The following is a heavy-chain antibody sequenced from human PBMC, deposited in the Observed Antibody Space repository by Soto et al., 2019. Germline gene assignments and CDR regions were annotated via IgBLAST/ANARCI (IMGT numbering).Heavy chain of an antibody. CDR2: ISSSGSTI. Sequence: GGSLRLSCAASGFTFSDYYMSWIRQAPGKGLEWVSYISSSGSTIYYADSVKGRFTISRDNAKNSLYLQMNSLRAEDTAVYYCARDYCSGGSCYFYHGYWGQGTLVTVSS. D-gene: IGHD2-15*01. J-gene: IGHJ4*02. V-gene: IGHV3-11*01. CDR3: ARDYCSGGSCYFYHGY. CDR1: GFTFSDYY.